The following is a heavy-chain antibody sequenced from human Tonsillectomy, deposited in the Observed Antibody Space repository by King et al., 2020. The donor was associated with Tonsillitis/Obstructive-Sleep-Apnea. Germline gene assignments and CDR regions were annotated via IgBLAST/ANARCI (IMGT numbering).Heavy chain of an antibody. J-gene: IGHJ4*02. CDR1: GGSISSYY. CDR3: AGDLHY. D-gene: IGHD3-10*01. V-gene: IGHV4-59*08. CDR2: IYYSGST. Sequence: VQLQESGPGLVKPSETLSLTCTVSGGSISSYYWSWFRQPPGKGLEWIGYIYYSGSTNYNPSLKSRVTISVDTSKNQLSLKLSSVTAAATDVYYCAGDLHYWGQGTLVTVSS.